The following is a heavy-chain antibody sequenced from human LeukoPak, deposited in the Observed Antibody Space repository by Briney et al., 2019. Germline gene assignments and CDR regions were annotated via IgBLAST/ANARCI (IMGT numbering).Heavy chain of an antibody. CDR3: AKFPMTTVVPLDY. D-gene: IGHD4-23*01. CDR2: IRYDGSNK. CDR1: GFTFSSYG. J-gene: IGHJ4*02. V-gene: IGHV3-30*02. Sequence: GGSLRLSCAASGFTFSSYGMHWVRQAPGKGLEWVAFIRYDGSNKYYADSVKGRFTISRDNSKNTLYLQMNSLRAEDTAVYYCAKFPMTTVVPLDYWGQGTLVTVSS.